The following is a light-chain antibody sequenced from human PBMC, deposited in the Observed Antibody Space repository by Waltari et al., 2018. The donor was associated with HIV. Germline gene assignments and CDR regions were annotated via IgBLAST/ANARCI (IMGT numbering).Light chain of an antibody. CDR1: QSISSY. CDR3: QQSYSPPPIT. CDR2: AAS. J-gene: IGKJ5*01. Sequence: DIQMTQSPSSLSASVGDRATITCRASQSISSYLNWYQQKPGKAPKLLIYAASSLQSGVPSRFSGSGSGTDFTLTISSLQPEDFATYYCQQSYSPPPITFGQGTRLEIK. V-gene: IGKV1-39*01.